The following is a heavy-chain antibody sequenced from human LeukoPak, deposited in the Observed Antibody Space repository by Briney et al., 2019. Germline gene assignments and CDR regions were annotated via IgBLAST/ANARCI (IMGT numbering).Heavy chain of an antibody. CDR3: ARSGSVWFGELLSDY. D-gene: IGHD3-10*01. CDR2: IKQDGSEK. V-gene: IGHV3-7*01. CDR1: GFTVSSNY. Sequence: GGSLRLSCAASGFTVSSNYMTWVRQAPGKGLEWVANIKQDGSEKYYVDSVKGRFTISRDNAKNSLYLQMNSLRAEDTAVYYCARSGSVWFGELLSDYWGQGTLVTVSS. J-gene: IGHJ4*02.